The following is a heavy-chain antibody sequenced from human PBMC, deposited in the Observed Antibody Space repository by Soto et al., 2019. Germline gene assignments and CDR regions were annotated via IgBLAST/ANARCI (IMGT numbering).Heavy chain of an antibody. CDR1: GGSISSYY. V-gene: IGHV4-59*08. D-gene: IGHD5-12*01. J-gene: IGHJ4*02. Sequence: SETLSLTCTLSGGSISSYYWSWIRQPPGKGLEWIGYIYYSGSTNYNPSLKSRVTISVDTSKNQFSLKLSSVTAADTAVYYCARRYGSSFDYWGQGTLVTVS. CDR2: IYYSGST. CDR3: ARRYGSSFDY.